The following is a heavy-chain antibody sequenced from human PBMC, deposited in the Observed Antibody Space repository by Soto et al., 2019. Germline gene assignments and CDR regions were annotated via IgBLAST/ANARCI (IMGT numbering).Heavy chain of an antibody. D-gene: IGHD1-26*01. CDR1: GGSISSGGYS. CDR3: ARRYGSAIDY. Sequence: PSETLSLTCAVSGGSISSGGYSWSWIRQPPGKGLEWIGYIYHSGSTYYNPSLKSRVTISVDRSKNQFFLKLSSVTAADTAVYYCARRYGSAIDYWGQGTLVTVSS. V-gene: IGHV4-30-2*01. J-gene: IGHJ4*02. CDR2: IYHSGST.